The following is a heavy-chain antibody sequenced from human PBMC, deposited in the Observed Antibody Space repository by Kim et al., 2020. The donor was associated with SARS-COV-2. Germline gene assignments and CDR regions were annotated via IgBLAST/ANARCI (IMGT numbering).Heavy chain of an antibody. CDR3: ARRGFGDYYYYGMDV. J-gene: IGHJ6*02. Sequence: PSFQGHVTISADKSISTAYLQWSSLKASDTAMYYCARRGFGDYYYYGMDVWGQGTTVTVSS. D-gene: IGHD3-10*01. V-gene: IGHV5-10-1*01.